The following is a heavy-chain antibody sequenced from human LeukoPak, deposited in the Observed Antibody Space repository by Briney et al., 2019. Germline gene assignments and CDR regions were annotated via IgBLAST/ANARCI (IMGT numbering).Heavy chain of an antibody. J-gene: IGHJ6*02. D-gene: IGHD5-24*01. Sequence: SETLSLTCTVSGGSISSYYWSWIRQPPGKGLEWIGYIYYSGSTNYNPSLKSRVTISVDTSKNQFSLKLSSVTAADTAVYYCARGGDGYNFRLISYYYGMDVWGQGTTVTVS. CDR2: IYYSGST. CDR3: ARGGDGYNFRLISYYYGMDV. CDR1: GGSISSYY. V-gene: IGHV4-59*01.